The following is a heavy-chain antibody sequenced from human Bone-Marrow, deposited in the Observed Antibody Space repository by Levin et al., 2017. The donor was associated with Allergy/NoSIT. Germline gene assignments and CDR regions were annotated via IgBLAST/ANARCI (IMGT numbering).Heavy chain of an antibody. J-gene: IGHJ3*02. CDR3: AAVHCSGGSCYKDGAFDI. Sequence: GGSLRLSCKASGFTFTSSAVQWVRQARGQRLEWIGWIVVGSGNTNYAQKFQERVTITRDMSTSTAYMELSSLRSEDTAVYYCAAVHCSGGSCYKDGAFDIWGQGTMVTVSS. D-gene: IGHD2-15*01. CDR1: GFTFTSSA. CDR2: IVVGSGNT. V-gene: IGHV1-58*01.